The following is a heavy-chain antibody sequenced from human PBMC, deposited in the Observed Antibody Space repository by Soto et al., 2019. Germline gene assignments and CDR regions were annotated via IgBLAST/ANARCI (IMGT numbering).Heavy chain of an antibody. J-gene: IGHJ4*02. CDR3: ARLGGWGHCSNTRCYTFDY. Sequence: PGESLKISCQSSGSPFSTYWVAWVRQTPGKALEWMGLIYPDDSDTRYNPSFRGQVTISADKSISTAYLQWSSLKASDTAMYYCARLGGWGHCSNTRCYTFDYWGQGTPVTVSS. CDR2: IYPDDSDT. D-gene: IGHD2-2*02. CDR1: GSPFSTYW. V-gene: IGHV5-51*01.